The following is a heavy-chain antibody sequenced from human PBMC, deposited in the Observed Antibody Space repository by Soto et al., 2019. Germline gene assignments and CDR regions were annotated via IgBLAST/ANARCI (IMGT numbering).Heavy chain of an antibody. Sequence: GASVKVSCKASGYTFTSYGISWVRQAPGQGLEWMGWISAYNGSTNYAQKLQGRVTMTTDTSTSTAYMELRSLRSDDTAVYYCARDRATITIFGVVSPFDYWGQGTLVTVSS. CDR3: ARDRATITIFGVVSPFDY. V-gene: IGHV1-18*04. J-gene: IGHJ4*02. D-gene: IGHD3-3*01. CDR2: ISAYNGST. CDR1: GYTFTSYG.